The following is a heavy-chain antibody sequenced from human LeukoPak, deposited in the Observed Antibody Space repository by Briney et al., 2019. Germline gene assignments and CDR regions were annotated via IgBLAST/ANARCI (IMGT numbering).Heavy chain of an antibody. CDR1: GDSISSSSYY. Sequence: SETLSPTCTVSGDSISSSSYYWGWIRQPPGKGLEWIGRIYYSGSTYYNPSLKSRVTISVDTSKNQFSLKLSSVTAADTAVYYCARQPISASYYFDYWGQGTLVTVSS. CDR2: IYYSGST. J-gene: IGHJ4*02. D-gene: IGHD2-21*01. CDR3: ARQPISASYYFDY. V-gene: IGHV4-39*01.